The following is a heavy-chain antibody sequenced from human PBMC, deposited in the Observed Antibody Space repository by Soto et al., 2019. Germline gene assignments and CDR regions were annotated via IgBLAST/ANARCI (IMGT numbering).Heavy chain of an antibody. D-gene: IGHD1-26*01. Sequence: PGGSLRLSCAASGFTFSSYAMSWVRQAPGKGLEWVSAISGSGDSTYYADSVKGRFTTSRDNSKNTLYLQMNSLRAEDTAVYYCARRGSGSYYDYWGQGTLVTVSS. CDR3: ARRGSGSYYDY. V-gene: IGHV3-23*01. CDR2: ISGSGDST. J-gene: IGHJ4*02. CDR1: GFTFSSYA.